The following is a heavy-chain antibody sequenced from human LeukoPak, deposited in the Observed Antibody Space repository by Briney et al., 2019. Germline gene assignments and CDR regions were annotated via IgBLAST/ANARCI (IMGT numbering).Heavy chain of an antibody. CDR2: INHSRST. Sequence: SETLSLTCTVSGGSISSSSYYWGWIRQPPGKGLEWIGEINHSRSTNYNPSLKSRVTISVDTSKNQFSLKLTSVTAADTAVYFCASSGYSWGQGTLVTVSS. CDR1: GGSISSSSYY. J-gene: IGHJ4*02. V-gene: IGHV4-39*07. CDR3: ASSGYS. D-gene: IGHD3-22*01.